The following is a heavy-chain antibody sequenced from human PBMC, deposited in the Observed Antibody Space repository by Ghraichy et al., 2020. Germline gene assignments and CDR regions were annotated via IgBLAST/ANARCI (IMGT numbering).Heavy chain of an antibody. J-gene: IGHJ4*02. V-gene: IGHV3-7*01. Sequence: GGSLRLSCEASGFTFSNYWMTWVHQAPGKGLEWVANVKQDGSQKYYVDSVKGRFTISRDNAKNSLYLQMNSLRGEDTAVYYCAREGYNYLYYFDSWGQGSLVTVSS. CDR2: VKQDGSQK. D-gene: IGHD5-24*01. CDR1: GFTFSNYW. CDR3: AREGYNYLYYFDS.